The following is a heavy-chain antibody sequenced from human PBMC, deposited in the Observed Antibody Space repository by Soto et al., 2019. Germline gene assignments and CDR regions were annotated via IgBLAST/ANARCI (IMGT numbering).Heavy chain of an antibody. CDR3: AKVKGYPEDCFGMDV. Sequence: GGYLRLSCAASGFTFSRYRMHWVRQAPGKGLEWVAVISYDGSEKHYADSVKGRFTISRDNSMNTLYLQMNSLRADDTAVYYCAKVKGYPEDCFGMDVLSQGTTVIGSS. J-gene: IGHJ6*02. CDR1: GFTFSRYR. D-gene: IGHD5-18*01. V-gene: IGHV3-30*18. CDR2: ISYDGSEK.